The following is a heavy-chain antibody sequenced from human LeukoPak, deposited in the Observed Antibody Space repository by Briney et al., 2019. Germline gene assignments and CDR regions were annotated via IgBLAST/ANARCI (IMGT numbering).Heavy chain of an antibody. D-gene: IGHD4-17*01. CDR2: INPNSGGT. CDR1: GYTFTFCY. V-gene: IGHV1-2*02. Sequence: ASVKVSCKASGYTFTFCYMHWVRQAPGQGLEWMGWINPNSGGTNYAQKFQGRVTMTRDTSISTAYMEPSRLRSDDSAVSYCARVPSTATTTGYFDYWGQGTMVTVSS. J-gene: IGHJ4*02. CDR3: ARVPSTATTTGYFDY.